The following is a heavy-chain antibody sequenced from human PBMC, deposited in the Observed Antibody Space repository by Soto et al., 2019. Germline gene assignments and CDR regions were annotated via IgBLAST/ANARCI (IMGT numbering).Heavy chain of an antibody. D-gene: IGHD6-6*01. Sequence: QVQLVQSGAEVKKPGSSVKVSCRASGGTFSSYAVSWVRQAPGQGLEWMGVIIPLLNTPKYVQKFQGRVTITADACATTADMELSSLRSEDTAVYYCARESSSPNYYYYGMDVWGQGTTVTVSS. CDR2: IIPLLNTP. J-gene: IGHJ6*02. CDR3: ARESSSPNYYYYGMDV. CDR1: GGTFSSYA. V-gene: IGHV1-69*01.